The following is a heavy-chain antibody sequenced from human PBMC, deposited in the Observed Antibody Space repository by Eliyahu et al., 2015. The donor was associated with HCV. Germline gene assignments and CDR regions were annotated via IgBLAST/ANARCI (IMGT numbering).Heavy chain of an antibody. CDR2: IKEDGSEK. CDR1: GFSFGTQW. J-gene: IGHJ4*02. CDR3: ARLRYSDY. V-gene: IGHV3-7*01. Sequence: EVQLVESGGDLVQPGGSLRLSCAASGFSFGTQWMTWVRQAPGKGLEWVANIKEDGSEKNYVESVKGRFTISRDNAKNSLFLQMNSLRGEDTAVYYCARLRYSDYWGQGTLVTVSS.